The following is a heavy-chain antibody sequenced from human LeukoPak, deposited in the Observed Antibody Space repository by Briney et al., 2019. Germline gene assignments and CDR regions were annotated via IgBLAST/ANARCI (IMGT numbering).Heavy chain of an antibody. CDR1: GGSISSGSYY. CDR3: ARGYFDWLYNAFDI. V-gene: IGHV4-61*02. Sequence: PSETLSLTCTVSGGSISSGSYYWSWIRQPAGKGLEWIGRIYTSGSTNYNPSLKSRVTISVDTSKNQFSLKLSSVTAADTAVYYCARGYFDWLYNAFDIWGQGTMVTVSS. J-gene: IGHJ3*02. D-gene: IGHD3-9*01. CDR2: IYTSGST.